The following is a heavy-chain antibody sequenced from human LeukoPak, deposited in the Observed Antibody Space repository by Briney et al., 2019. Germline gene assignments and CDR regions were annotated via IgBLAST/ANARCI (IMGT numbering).Heavy chain of an antibody. CDR3: AKDLANWEAVFDY. D-gene: IGHD1-26*01. J-gene: IGHJ4*02. CDR1: GFTFGSYA. V-gene: IGHV3-23*01. CDR2: ISAAGSNT. Sequence: GGSLRLSCAASGFTFGSYAMSWVRQAPGRGLEWVSAISAAGSNTKYADSVKGRLTISRDNSKQTLYLQMSSLRAEDTAVYYCAKDLANWEAVFDYWGQGTLVTVSS.